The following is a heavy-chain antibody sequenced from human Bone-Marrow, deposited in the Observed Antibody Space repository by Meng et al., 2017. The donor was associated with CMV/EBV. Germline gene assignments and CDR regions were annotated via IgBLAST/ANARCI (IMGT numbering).Heavy chain of an antibody. J-gene: IGHJ4*02. D-gene: IGHD3-10*01. V-gene: IGHV4-59*01. Sequence: GSLRLSCTVSGGSISSYYWSWIRQPPGKGLEWIGYIYYSGSTNYNPSLKSRVTISVDTSKNQFSLKLSSVTAADTAVYYCARDDKYYYGWGPFDYWGQGTLVTVSS. CDR1: GGSISSYY. CDR2: IYYSGST. CDR3: ARDDKYYYGWGPFDY.